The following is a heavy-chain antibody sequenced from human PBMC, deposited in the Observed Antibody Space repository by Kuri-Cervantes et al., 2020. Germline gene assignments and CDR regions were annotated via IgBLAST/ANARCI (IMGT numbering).Heavy chain of an antibody. CDR1: GFTFSSYD. CDR3: AREVVPDNWFDP. CDR2: IGTAGDT. J-gene: IGHJ5*02. V-gene: IGHV3-13*01. D-gene: IGHD2-2*01. Sequence: GESLKISCAASGFTFSSYDMHWVRQATGKGLEWVSAIGTAGDTYYPGSVKGRFTISRENAKNSLYLQMNSLRAEDTAVYYCAREVVPDNWFDPWGQGTLV.